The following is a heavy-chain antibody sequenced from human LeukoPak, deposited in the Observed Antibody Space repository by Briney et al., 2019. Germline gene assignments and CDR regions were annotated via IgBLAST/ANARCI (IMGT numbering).Heavy chain of an antibody. Sequence: GGSLRLSWAASGFTFSDYYMSWIRQAPGKGLEWVANIKQDGSEKYYVDSVKGRFTISRDNAKNSLYLQMNSLRAEDTAVYYCARVILGYSYGLDYWGQGTLVTVSS. CDR2: IKQDGSEK. J-gene: IGHJ4*02. V-gene: IGHV3-7*01. CDR1: GFTFSDYY. D-gene: IGHD5-18*01. CDR3: ARVILGYSYGLDY.